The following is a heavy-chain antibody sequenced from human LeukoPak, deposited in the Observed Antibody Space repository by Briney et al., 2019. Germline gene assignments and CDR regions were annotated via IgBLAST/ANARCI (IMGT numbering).Heavy chain of an antibody. CDR1: GFTFDDYA. J-gene: IGHJ6*03. CDR2: ISWDGGST. D-gene: IGHD3-22*01. V-gene: IGHV3-43D*03. Sequence: AGGSLRLSCAASGFTFDDYAMHWVRQAPGKGLEWVSLISWDGGSTYYADSVKGRFTISRDNSKNSLYLQMNSLRAEDTALYYCAKGVDGSDYMDVWGKGTTVTVSS. CDR3: AKGVDGSDYMDV.